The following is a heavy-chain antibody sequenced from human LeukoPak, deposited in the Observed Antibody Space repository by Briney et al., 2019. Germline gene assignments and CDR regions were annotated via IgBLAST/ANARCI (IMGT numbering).Heavy chain of an antibody. CDR2: ISSSGSTI. Sequence: PGGSLRLSCAASGFTFSDYYMSWIRQAPGKGLEWVSYISSSGSTIYYADSVKGRFTISRGNAKNSLYLQMNSLRAEDTAVYYCARALMYSSSPQPYYYYYYGMDVWGQGTTVTVSS. CDR1: GFTFSDYY. J-gene: IGHJ6*02. D-gene: IGHD6-13*01. CDR3: ARALMYSSSPQPYYYYYYGMDV. V-gene: IGHV3-11*01.